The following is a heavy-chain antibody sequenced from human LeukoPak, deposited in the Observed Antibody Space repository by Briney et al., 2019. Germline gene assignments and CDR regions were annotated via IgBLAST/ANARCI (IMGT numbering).Heavy chain of an antibody. CDR1: GFTFSDYY. CDR2: ISSSGSTI. Sequence: GGSLRLSCAASGFTFSDYYMSWIRQAPGKGLEWVSYISSSGSTIYYADSVKGRFTISRDNAKNSLYLQMNSLRAEDKAVYYCARDLEPGIAAAGSPFDYWGQGTLVTVSS. J-gene: IGHJ4*02. V-gene: IGHV3-11*04. CDR3: ARDLEPGIAAAGSPFDY. D-gene: IGHD6-13*01.